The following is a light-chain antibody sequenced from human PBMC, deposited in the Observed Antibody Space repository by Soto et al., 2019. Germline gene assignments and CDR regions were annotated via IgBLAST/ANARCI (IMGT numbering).Light chain of an antibody. Sequence: DVVMTQSPLSLPVTLGQPASISCRSSQSLVHSSGNTYLNWFLQRPGHSPRRLIYQVSNRDSGVPDRLSGSGSGIYFTLKISRVEADDVGVYYCMQGTYWPWTFGQGTRVEIK. CDR3: MQGTYWPWT. CDR2: QVS. J-gene: IGKJ1*01. CDR1: QSLVHSSGNTY. V-gene: IGKV2-30*02.